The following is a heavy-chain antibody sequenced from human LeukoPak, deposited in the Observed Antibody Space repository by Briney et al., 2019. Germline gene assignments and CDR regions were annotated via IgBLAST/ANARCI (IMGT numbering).Heavy chain of an antibody. CDR2: INQDGTEK. Sequence: GGSLRLSCAASGFTFSSYWMSWVRQAPGEGLEWVAKINQDGTEKAYVDSVGGRFTISRDNAKNSLFLQMNSLRAEDTAVYYCARGPLIAAAGTWWGQGTLVTVSS. CDR3: ARGPLIAAAGTW. V-gene: IGHV3-7*03. J-gene: IGHJ4*02. CDR1: GFTFSSYW. D-gene: IGHD6-13*01.